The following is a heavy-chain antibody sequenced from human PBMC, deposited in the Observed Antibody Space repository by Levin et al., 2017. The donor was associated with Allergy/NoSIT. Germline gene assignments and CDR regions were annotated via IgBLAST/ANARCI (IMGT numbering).Heavy chain of an antibody. D-gene: IGHD5-18*01. CDR2: ISWNSGTI. CDR3: ARDSNRYGHATLDY. CDR1: GFTFDDYA. J-gene: IGHJ4*02. V-gene: IGHV3-9*01. Sequence: GGSLRPSCAASGFTFDDYAMHWVRQAPGKGLEWVSGISWNSGTIGYADSVKGRFTISRANAKNSLYWQMNSLRAEDTALNYCARDSNRYGHATLDYWGQGSLVTVSS.